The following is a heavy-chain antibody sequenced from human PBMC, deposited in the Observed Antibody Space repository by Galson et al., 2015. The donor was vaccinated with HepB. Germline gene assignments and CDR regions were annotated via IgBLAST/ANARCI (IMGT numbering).Heavy chain of an antibody. J-gene: IGHJ4*02. Sequence: SVKVSCKVSGYTLTELSMHWVRQAPGKGLEWMGGFDPEDGETIYAQKFQGRVTMTEDTSTDTAYMELSSLRSEDTAVYYCATSSGWYGRAIDYWGQGTLVTVSS. CDR1: GYTLTELS. CDR3: ATSSGWYGRAIDY. V-gene: IGHV1-24*01. D-gene: IGHD6-19*01. CDR2: FDPEDGET.